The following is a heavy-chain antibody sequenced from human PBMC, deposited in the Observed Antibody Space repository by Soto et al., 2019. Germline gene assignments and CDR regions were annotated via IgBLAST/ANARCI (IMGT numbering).Heavy chain of an antibody. Sequence: GGSLRLSCAASGVTFSSYWMTWIRQAPGKGLEWVGRIKSKIDGGTTDYAAPVKGRFSISRDDSKSTLYLQMDSLKTEDTAVYYCTTDDHDHGNYVPFDFWGQGTLVTVPQ. V-gene: IGHV3-15*01. D-gene: IGHD4-17*01. J-gene: IGHJ4*02. CDR1: GVTFSSYW. CDR2: IKSKIDGGTT. CDR3: TTDDHDHGNYVPFDF.